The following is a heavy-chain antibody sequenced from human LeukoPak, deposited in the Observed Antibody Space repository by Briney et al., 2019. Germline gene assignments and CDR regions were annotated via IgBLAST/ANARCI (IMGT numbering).Heavy chain of an antibody. D-gene: IGHD2-21*02. J-gene: IGHJ4*02. CDR2: ISNDGRYK. V-gene: IGHV3-30*03. CDR1: GFTFSSYG. Sequence: GRSLRLSCAASGFTFSSYGMHWVRQAPGKGLEWVAVISNDGRYKDYVDSVKGRFTISRDNSKNTVYLQMNSLRAEDTGVYYCARDRLEAVTDDDYFDYWGQGTLVTVSS. CDR3: ARDRLEAVTDDDYFDY.